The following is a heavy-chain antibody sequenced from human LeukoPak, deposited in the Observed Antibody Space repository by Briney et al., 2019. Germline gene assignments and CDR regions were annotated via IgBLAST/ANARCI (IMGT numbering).Heavy chain of an antibody. V-gene: IGHV4-38-2*02. Sequence: PSETLSLTCTVSGYSISSGYYWGWIRQSPGKGLEWIGSIYHSGSANYNPSLKSRVTISVDKSKNQLSLKLISVTAADTAVYYCARDVGTALVTGDYWGQGTLVTVSS. J-gene: IGHJ4*02. CDR1: GYSISSGYY. D-gene: IGHD5-18*01. CDR2: IYHSGSA. CDR3: ARDVGTALVTGDY.